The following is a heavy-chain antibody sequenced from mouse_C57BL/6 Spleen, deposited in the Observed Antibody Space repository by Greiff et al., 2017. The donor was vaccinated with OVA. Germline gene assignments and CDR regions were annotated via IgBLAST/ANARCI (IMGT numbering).Heavy chain of an antibody. CDR2: ISDGGSYT. D-gene: IGHD1-1*01. Sequence: EVQLVESGGGLVKPGGSLKLSCAASGFTFSSYAMSWVRQTPEKRLEWVATISDGGSYTYYPDNVKGRFTISRDNAKNNLYLQMSHLKSEDTAMYYCARGYYGSSYEYYFDYWGQGTTLTVSS. J-gene: IGHJ2*01. CDR3: ARGYYGSSYEYYFDY. CDR1: GFTFSSYA. V-gene: IGHV5-4*01.